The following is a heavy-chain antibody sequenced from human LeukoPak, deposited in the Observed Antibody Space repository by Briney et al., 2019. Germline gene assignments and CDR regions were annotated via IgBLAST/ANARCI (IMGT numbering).Heavy chain of an antibody. CDR3: ARDGRLTTVTHHNYFDC. Sequence: GGSLRLSCAASEFTFSNYWMSWVRQAPGKGLEWVANIKKDGSDKYYADSVKGRFTISRDNSKNTLYLQMNSLRAEDTAVYYCARDGRLTTVTHHNYFDCWGQGTLVTVSS. D-gene: IGHD4-17*01. CDR1: EFTFSNYW. J-gene: IGHJ4*02. V-gene: IGHV3-7*01. CDR2: IKKDGSDK.